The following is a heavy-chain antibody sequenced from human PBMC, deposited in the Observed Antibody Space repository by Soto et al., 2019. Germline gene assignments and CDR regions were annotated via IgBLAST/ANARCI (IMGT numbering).Heavy chain of an antibody. J-gene: IGHJ4*02. Sequence: QVQLVESGGGVVQPGRSLRLSCAASGFTFSSYGMHWVRQAPGKGLEWVAVISYDGSNKYYADSVKGRFTISRDNSKNTLYLQMNSLRAEDTAVYYCAKEYSGSYSVGFDYWGQGTLVTVSS. CDR2: ISYDGSNK. V-gene: IGHV3-30*18. CDR3: AKEYSGSYSVGFDY. D-gene: IGHD1-26*01. CDR1: GFTFSSYG.